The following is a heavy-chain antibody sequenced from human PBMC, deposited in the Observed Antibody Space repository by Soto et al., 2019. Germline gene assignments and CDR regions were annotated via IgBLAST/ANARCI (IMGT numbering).Heavy chain of an antibody. Sequence: PGGSLRLSCAASGFTFNSYSMNWVRQAPGKGLEWVSYISSSSTIYYADSVKGRFTISRDNAKNSLYLQMNSLRDEDTAVYYCARGLYYYDSSGYWGYWGQGTLVTVSS. CDR3: ARGLYYYDSSGYWGY. D-gene: IGHD3-22*01. V-gene: IGHV3-48*02. CDR1: GFTFNSYS. CDR2: ISSSSTI. J-gene: IGHJ4*02.